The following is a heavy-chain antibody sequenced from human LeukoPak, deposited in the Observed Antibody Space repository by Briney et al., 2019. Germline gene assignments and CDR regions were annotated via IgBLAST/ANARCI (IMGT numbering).Heavy chain of an antibody. J-gene: IGHJ4*02. CDR1: GFTFSSYG. CDR2: ISYDGSNK. CDR3: AKTDYGDYVAENYFDY. D-gene: IGHD4-17*01. Sequence: PGRSLRLSCAASGFTFSSYGMHWVRQAPGKGLEWVAVISYDGSNKYYADSVKGRFTISRDNSKNTLYLQMNSLRAEDTAVYYCAKTDYGDYVAENYFDYWGQGTLVTVSS. V-gene: IGHV3-30*18.